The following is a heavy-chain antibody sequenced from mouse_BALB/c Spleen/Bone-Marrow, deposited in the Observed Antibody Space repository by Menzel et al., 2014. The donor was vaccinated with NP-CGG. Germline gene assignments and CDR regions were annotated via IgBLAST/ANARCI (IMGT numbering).Heavy chain of an antibody. CDR1: GYTFTSYW. Sequence: VQLQQSGAELVKPGASVKLSCKASGYTFTSYWMHWVKQRPGQGLEWIGEINPSNGRADYNEKFRSKATLTVDRSSSTAYMQLSSLTSEDSAVYYCARAGGYDGFAYWGQGTQVTVSA. CDR3: ARAGGYDGFAY. J-gene: IGHJ3*01. V-gene: IGHV1S81*02. D-gene: IGHD2-2*01. CDR2: INPSNGRA.